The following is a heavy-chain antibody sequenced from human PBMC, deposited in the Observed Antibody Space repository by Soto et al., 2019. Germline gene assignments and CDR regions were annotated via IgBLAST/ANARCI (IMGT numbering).Heavy chain of an antibody. CDR1: GYSFTTYG. Sequence: GASVKVSCEASGYSFTTYGISCVRQAPKQGLEWMGWISAYSGSTKFAQKLQGRVTMTTDTSTTTAYMELRSLTSDDTAVYYCARDFTKSSSWPYYFDYWGQGTLVTVSS. CDR3: ARDFTKSSSWPYYFDY. CDR2: ISAYSGST. D-gene: IGHD6-13*01. V-gene: IGHV1-18*01. J-gene: IGHJ4*02.